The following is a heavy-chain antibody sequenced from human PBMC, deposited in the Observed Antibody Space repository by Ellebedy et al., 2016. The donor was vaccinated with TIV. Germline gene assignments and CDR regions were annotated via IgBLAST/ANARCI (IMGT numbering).Heavy chain of an antibody. D-gene: IGHD3-22*01. CDR3: ARRVSGYSDY. CDR2: INAGNGNT. CDR1: GYTFTSYA. J-gene: IGHJ4*02. Sequence: ASVKVSCXASGYTFTSYAMHWVRQAPGQRLEWMGWINAGNGNTKYSQKFQGRVTITADESTSTAYMELSSLRSEDTAVYYCARRVSGYSDYWGQGTLVTVSS. V-gene: IGHV1-3*01.